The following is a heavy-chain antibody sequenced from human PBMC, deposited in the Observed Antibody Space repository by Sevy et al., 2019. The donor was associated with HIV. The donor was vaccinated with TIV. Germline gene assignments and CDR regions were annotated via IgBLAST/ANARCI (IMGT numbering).Heavy chain of an antibody. D-gene: IGHD4-17*01. Sequence: GGSLRLSCVASGFTLNSYWMSWVRQAPGKGLEWVANIKQDGSVKYYVDSVKGRFTISRDNAKNTVYLQMNSLRVEDTALYYCARAESVSTRNAMDVWGQGTTVTVSS. CDR3: ARAESVSTRNAMDV. J-gene: IGHJ6*02. CDR1: GFTLNSYW. CDR2: IKQDGSVK. V-gene: IGHV3-7*01.